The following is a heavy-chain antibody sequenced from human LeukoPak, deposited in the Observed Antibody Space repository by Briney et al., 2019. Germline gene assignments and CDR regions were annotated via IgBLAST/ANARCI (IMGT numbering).Heavy chain of an antibody. CDR2: IRYDGSNK. V-gene: IGHV3-30*02. J-gene: IGHJ4*02. CDR3: AKDLSIGIAAAGPFDY. D-gene: IGHD6-13*01. Sequence: GGSLRLSCAASGFTVSSYGMHWVRQAPGKGLEWVAFIRYDGSNKYYADSVKGRFTISRDNSKNTLYLQMNSLRAEDTAVYYCAKDLSIGIAAAGPFDYWGQGTLVTVSS. CDR1: GFTVSSYG.